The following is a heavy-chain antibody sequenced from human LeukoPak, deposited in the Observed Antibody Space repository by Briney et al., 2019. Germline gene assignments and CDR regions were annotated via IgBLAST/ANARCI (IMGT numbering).Heavy chain of an antibody. Sequence: PGGSLRLSCAASGFTVSSNYMSWVCQAPGKGLEWVSVIYSGGSTYYADSVKGRFTISRDNSKNTLYLQMNSLRAEDTAVYYCARDSILLSDVYGMDVWGQGTTVTVSS. J-gene: IGHJ6*02. CDR3: ARDSILLSDVYGMDV. V-gene: IGHV3-53*01. CDR2: IYSGGST. D-gene: IGHD2-21*02. CDR1: GFTVSSNY.